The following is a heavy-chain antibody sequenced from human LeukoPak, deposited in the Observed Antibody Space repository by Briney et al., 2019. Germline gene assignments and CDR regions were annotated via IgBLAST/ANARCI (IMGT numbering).Heavy chain of an antibody. CDR2: ISAYNGNT. Sequence: GASVKVSCKASGYTLTSYGITWVRQAPGQGLEWMGWISAYNGNTNYAQKFQGRVTMTTDTSTNTAYMELKSLRSDDTAVYYCARGGSLAVAPHQYYFDYWGQGTLVTVSS. CDR3: ARGGSLAVAPHQYYFDY. J-gene: IGHJ4*02. D-gene: IGHD6-19*01. V-gene: IGHV1-18*01. CDR1: GYTLTSYG.